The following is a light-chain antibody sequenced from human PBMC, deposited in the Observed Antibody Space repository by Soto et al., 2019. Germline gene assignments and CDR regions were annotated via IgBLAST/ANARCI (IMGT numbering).Light chain of an antibody. CDR3: QQYINWPPGT. CDR1: QSVSRN. J-gene: IGKJ1*01. V-gene: IGKV3-15*01. Sequence: EIVMTQSPATLSVSPGERATLSCRASQSVSRNLAWYQQKPGQAPRLLIYGASTRATGIPARFSGSGSGTEFTLTISSLQSEDFAVYYCQQYINWPPGTFGQGTKVEIK. CDR2: GAS.